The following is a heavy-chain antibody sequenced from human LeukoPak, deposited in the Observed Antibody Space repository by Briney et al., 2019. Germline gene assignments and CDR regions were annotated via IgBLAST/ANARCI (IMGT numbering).Heavy chain of an antibody. Sequence: SETLSLTCAVSGYSISSGYYWGWIRQPPGKGLEWIGSIYHSGSTYYNPSLKSRVTISVDTSKNQFSLKLSSVPAADTAVYYCARPYYDYVWGGYRLGLGAFDIWGQGTMVTVSS. J-gene: IGHJ3*02. CDR3: ARPYYDYVWGGYRLGLGAFDI. V-gene: IGHV4-38-2*01. CDR1: GYSISSGYY. CDR2: IYHSGST. D-gene: IGHD3-16*02.